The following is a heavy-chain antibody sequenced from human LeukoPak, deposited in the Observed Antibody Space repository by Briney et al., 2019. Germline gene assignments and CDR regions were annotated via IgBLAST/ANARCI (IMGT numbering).Heavy chain of an antibody. Sequence: PGGSLRLSCAASGFTFSSFEMIWVRQAPGKGLEWVSYISSSGSSVSYADPVKGRFTISRDNAKNSLYLQMSSLRAEDTAVYHCARNGHGLGIWGQGTMVTVSS. J-gene: IGHJ3*02. CDR3: ARNGHGLGI. CDR1: GFTFSSFE. CDR2: ISSSGSSV. D-gene: IGHD1-1*01. V-gene: IGHV3-48*03.